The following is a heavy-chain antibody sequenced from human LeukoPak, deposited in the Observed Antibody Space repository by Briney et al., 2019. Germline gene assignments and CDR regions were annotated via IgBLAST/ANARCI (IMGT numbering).Heavy chain of an antibody. J-gene: IGHJ4*02. CDR1: GFTFDDYT. D-gene: IGHD2/OR15-2a*01. Sequence: PGGSLRLSCAASGFTFDDYTMHWVRQAPGKGLEWVSLITWDGGSAFYADSVKGRFTISRDNSKNSLYVQMNSLKSEDTAVYYCARERHKYFENWGQGTLVTVSS. CDR3: ARERHKYFEN. CDR2: ITWDGGSA. V-gene: IGHV3-43*01.